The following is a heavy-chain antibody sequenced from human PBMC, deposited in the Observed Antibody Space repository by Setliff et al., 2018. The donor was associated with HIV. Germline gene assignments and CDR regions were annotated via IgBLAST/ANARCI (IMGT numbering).Heavy chain of an antibody. CDR2: IYSGGST. D-gene: IGHD3-22*01. J-gene: IGHJ4*02. V-gene: IGHV4-4*08. CDR3: ASLFHDTSAPWLNYFDH. Sequence: SETLSLTCTVSGGSIGGYYWSWIRQPPGTGLEWLGCIYSGGSTNYNPSLESRVTISLDTSKNQFSLRLTSVTAADTAVYYCASLFHDTSAPWLNYFDHWGQGTLVTVSS. CDR1: GGSIGGYY.